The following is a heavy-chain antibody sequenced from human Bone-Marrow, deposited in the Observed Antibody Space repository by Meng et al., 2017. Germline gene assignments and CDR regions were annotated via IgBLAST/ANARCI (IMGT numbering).Heavy chain of an antibody. J-gene: IGHJ4*02. CDR2: INSDGSST. Sequence: VHLEESGAGLVQPGGSLRLSCASSGFTFSSYWMHWARQAPGKGLVWVSRINSDGSSTSYADSVKGRFTISRDNAKNTLYLQMNSLRAEDTAVYYCASSPLLSYNYWGQGTLVTVSS. V-gene: IGHV3-74*01. CDR1: GFTFSSYW. CDR3: ASSPLLSYNY. D-gene: IGHD1-26*01.